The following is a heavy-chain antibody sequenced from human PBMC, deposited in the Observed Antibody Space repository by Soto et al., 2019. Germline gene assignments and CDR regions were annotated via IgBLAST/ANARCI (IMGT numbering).Heavy chain of an antibody. CDR1: GGTFSSYA. CDR3: ARPRPSNPLGYCSGGSCSPYYYYGMDV. CDR2: IIPILGIA. D-gene: IGHD2-15*01. Sequence: ASVKVSCKASGGTFSSYAISWVRQAPGQGLEWMGGIIPILGIANYAQKFQGRVTITADKSTSPAYMELSSLRSEDTAVYYCARPRPSNPLGYCSGGSCSPYYYYGMDVWGQGTTVTVSS. V-gene: IGHV1-69*10. J-gene: IGHJ6*02.